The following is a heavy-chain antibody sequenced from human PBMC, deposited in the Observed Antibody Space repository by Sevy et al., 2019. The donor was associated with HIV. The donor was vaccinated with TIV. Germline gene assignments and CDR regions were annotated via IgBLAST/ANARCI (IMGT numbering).Heavy chain of an antibody. Sequence: ASVKVSCKASGGTFSSYAISWVRQAPGQGLEWMGRNIPMLGTANFAQKFQGRVTITADKSTSTAYMELSSLRSEDTAVYYCVLSSSIDYWGQRTLVTVSS. J-gene: IGHJ4*02. CDR3: VLSSSIDY. V-gene: IGHV1-69*04. CDR1: GGTFSSYA. CDR2: NIPMLGTA. D-gene: IGHD6-6*01.